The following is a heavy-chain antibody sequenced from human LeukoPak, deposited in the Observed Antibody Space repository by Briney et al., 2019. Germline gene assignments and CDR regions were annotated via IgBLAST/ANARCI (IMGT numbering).Heavy chain of an antibody. J-gene: IGHJ6*04. D-gene: IGHD2-15*01. V-gene: IGHV1-58*01. CDR1: GFTFINSA. CDR2: ILVGRGNK. CDR3: AAGVVVAAPYYYGMDV. Sequence: SVTDTFKSSGFTFINSALQWVRPARGQRLEWIGWILVGRGNKNYAQKFQERVTITRDMSTSTAYMELSSLRSEDTAVYYCAAGVVVAAPYYYGMDVWGKGTTVTVSS.